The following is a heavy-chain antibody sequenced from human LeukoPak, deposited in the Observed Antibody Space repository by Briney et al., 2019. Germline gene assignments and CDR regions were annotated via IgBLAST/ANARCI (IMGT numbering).Heavy chain of an antibody. CDR1: GYTLDRFG. J-gene: IGHJ4*02. Sequence: ASVKVSCKASGYTLDRFGISWVRQAPGQGLEWLGWINPYNGKTIFGEKFQGRVIMTTDTSTSMVYMELTSLRSDDTAVYFCARDTPQHLKRFDYWGQGTLVTVSS. V-gene: IGHV1-18*01. CDR2: INPYNGKT. CDR3: ARDTPQHLKRFDY.